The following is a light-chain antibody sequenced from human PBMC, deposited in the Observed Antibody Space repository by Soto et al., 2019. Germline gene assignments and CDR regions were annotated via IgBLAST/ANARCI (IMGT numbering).Light chain of an antibody. Sequence: QTVVTQPPSVSGAPGQGVTISCTGSSSNIGAGYDVHWYQQLPGTAPKLLIYGNSNRPSGVPDRFSGSKSGTSASLAITGLQAEDEADYYCQSYDSSLSGSIFGGGTKVTVL. CDR3: QSYDSSLSGSI. CDR2: GNS. V-gene: IGLV1-40*01. J-gene: IGLJ2*01. CDR1: SSNIGAGYD.